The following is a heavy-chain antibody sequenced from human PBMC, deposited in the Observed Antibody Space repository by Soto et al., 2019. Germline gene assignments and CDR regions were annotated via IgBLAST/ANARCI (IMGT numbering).Heavy chain of an antibody. CDR3: ARHDSRGRPFDS. CDR2: VKYGGNT. CDR1: GGSLTSYY. J-gene: IGHJ4*02. V-gene: IGHV4-59*08. Sequence: SLTCTVSGGSLTSYYWSWIRQPPGKRLEWIGLVKYGGNTNYNPSLKNRITISVDASKNQFSLQLSSVTAADTAVYYCARHDSRGRPFDSWGQGIPVTVSS.